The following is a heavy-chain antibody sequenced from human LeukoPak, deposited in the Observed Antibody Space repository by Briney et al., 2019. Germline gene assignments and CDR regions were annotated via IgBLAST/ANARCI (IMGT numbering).Heavy chain of an antibody. Sequence: GGSLRLSCAASGFTFSSYAMHWVRQAPGKGLEWVAVISYDGXNKYYADSVKGRFTISRDNSKNTLYLQMNSLRAEDTAVYYCASIDPDYWGQGTLVTVSS. J-gene: IGHJ4*02. D-gene: IGHD3-16*02. CDR2: ISYDGXNK. CDR3: ASIDPDY. V-gene: IGHV3-30-3*01. CDR1: GFTFSSYA.